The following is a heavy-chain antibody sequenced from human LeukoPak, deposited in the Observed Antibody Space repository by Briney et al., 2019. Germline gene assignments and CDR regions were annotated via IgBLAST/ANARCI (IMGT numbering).Heavy chain of an antibody. D-gene: IGHD3-10*01. CDR3: ARGPHGSGSARDYYHYGMDV. V-gene: IGHV4-34*01. CDR2: INHSGST. J-gene: IGHJ6*04. Sequence: SETLSLTCAVYGGSFSGYYWSWIRQPPGKGLEWIGEINHSGSTNYNPSLKSRVTISVDTSKNQFSLKLSSVTAADTAVYYCARGPHGSGSARDYYHYGMDVWGKGTTVTVSS. CDR1: GGSFSGYY.